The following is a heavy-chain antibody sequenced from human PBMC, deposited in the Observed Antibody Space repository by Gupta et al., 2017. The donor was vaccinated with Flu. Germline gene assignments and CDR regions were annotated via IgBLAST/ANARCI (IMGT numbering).Heavy chain of an antibody. D-gene: IGHD3-3*01. V-gene: IGHV3-23*01. CDR3: AKEGGGDDFWICEY. CDR2: ISGSGDTT. J-gene: IGHJ4*02. Sequence: QAPGKGLEWVSAISGSGDTTYYTDSVKGRFTISRDNSRNTLYLQMNSLRAEDTAVYYCAKEGGGDDFWICEYWGLGTLVTVSS.